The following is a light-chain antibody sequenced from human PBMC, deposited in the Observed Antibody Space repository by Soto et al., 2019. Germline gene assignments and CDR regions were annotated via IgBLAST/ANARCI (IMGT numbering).Light chain of an antibody. CDR1: SSDAGGYNY. CDR3: SSYTSSSTLEVV. Sequence: QSVLTQPASVSGSPGQSITISCTGTSSDAGGYNYVSWYQQHPGKAPKLMIYDVSNRPSGVSNRFSGTKSGNTASLTISGRQAEDEADYYCSSYTSSSTLEVVFGGGTKLTVL. CDR2: DVS. J-gene: IGLJ2*01. V-gene: IGLV2-14*01.